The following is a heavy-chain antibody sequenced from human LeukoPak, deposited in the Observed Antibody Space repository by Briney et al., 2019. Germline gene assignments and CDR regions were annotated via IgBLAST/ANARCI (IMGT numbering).Heavy chain of an antibody. CDR2: IYYSGST. J-gene: IGHJ4*02. CDR1: GGSISSYY. CDR3: AMGYSGYDSVIWDY. Sequence: SETLSLTCTVSGGSISSYYWSWIRQPPGKGLEWIGYIYYSGSTNYNPSLKSRVTISVDTSKNQFSLKLSSVTAADTAVYYCAMGYSGYDSVIWDYWGQGTLVTVSS. D-gene: IGHD5-12*01. V-gene: IGHV4-59*08.